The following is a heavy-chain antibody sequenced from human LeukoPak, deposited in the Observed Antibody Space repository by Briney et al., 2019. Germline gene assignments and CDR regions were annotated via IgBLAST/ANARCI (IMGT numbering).Heavy chain of an antibody. CDR1: GGSISSYY. J-gene: IGHJ6*02. D-gene: IGHD6-25*01. Sequence: SETLSLTCTVSGGSISSYYWSWIRQPPGKGLEWIGYIYYSGSTNYNPSLKSRVTISVDTSKNQFSLKLSSVTAADTAVYYCAREKYSSDSYYYYYGMDVWGQGTTVTVSS. CDR2: IYYSGST. V-gene: IGHV4-59*01. CDR3: AREKYSSDSYYYYYGMDV.